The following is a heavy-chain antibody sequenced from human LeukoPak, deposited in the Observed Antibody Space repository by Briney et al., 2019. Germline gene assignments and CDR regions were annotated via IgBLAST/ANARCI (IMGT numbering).Heavy chain of an antibody. J-gene: IGHJ4*02. D-gene: IGHD3-3*01. CDR3: ARSGDDFWSGYDPNGYFDY. Sequence: SETLSLTCSVSGGSISGSSFYWGWIRQAPGKGLEWIGSINHGGSTSYNPSLQSRVTISVDTSKNQFSLKLSSVTAADTAVYYCARSGDDFWSGYDPNGYFDYWGQGTLVTVSS. CDR1: GGSISGSSFY. CDR2: INHGGST. V-gene: IGHV4-39*07.